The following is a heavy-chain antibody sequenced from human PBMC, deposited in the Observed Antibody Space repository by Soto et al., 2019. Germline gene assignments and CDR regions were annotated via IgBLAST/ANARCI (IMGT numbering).Heavy chain of an antibody. CDR2: IHPGWGA. CDR3: VRQGFGALHGLVDV. V-gene: IGHV4-59*08. CDR1: GFTFSTYD. J-gene: IGHJ6*02. D-gene: IGHD3-10*01. Sequence: LSCAASGFTFSTYDMHWVRQATGKGLEWIGYIHPGWGAYYNPSLKGRVTISLDTSKTQISLELSSMTAADAALYYCVRQGFGALHGLVDVWGQGTTVT.